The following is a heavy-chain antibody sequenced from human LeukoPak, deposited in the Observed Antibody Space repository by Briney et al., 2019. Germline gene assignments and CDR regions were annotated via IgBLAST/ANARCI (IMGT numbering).Heavy chain of an antibody. V-gene: IGHV3-30*02. J-gene: IGHJ4*02. Sequence: GGSLTLSCAAAAFTFSSYGMHWVRQAQGKGLEWVAFIRYEGSNKYYADSVKGRFTISRDNSKNTLYLQMNSLRAEDTAVYYCAKDRDVLLWFGESFVYWGQGTLVTVSS. CDR3: AKDRDVLLWFGESFVY. CDR1: AFTFSSYG. D-gene: IGHD3-10*01. CDR2: IRYEGSNK.